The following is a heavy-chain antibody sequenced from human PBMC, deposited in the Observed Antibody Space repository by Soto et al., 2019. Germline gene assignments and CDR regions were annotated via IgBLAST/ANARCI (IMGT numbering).Heavy chain of an antibody. CDR1: GGSFSGYY. CDR2: INHSGST. D-gene: IGHD6-13*01. CDR3: ARGYSSSWYGFVY. J-gene: IGHJ4*02. Sequence: TSETLSLTCAVYGGSFSGYYWSWIRQPPGKGLEWIGEINHSGSTNYNPSLKSRVTISVDTSKNQFSLKLSSVTAADTAVYYCARGYSSSWYGFVYWGQGTLVTVSS. V-gene: IGHV4-34*01.